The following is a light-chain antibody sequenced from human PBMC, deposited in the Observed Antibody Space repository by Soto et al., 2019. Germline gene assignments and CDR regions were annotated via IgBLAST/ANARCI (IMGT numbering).Light chain of an antibody. Sequence: QSALTQPASVSGSPGQSITISCTGTSSDVGGYNYVSWYQQHPGKAPNLMIYEVSNRPSGVSIRFSGSKSGNTASLTISGLQAEDEADYYCISYTSSSTYVFGTGTKLTVL. CDR2: EVS. CDR3: ISYTSSSTYV. CDR1: SSDVGGYNY. J-gene: IGLJ1*01. V-gene: IGLV2-14*01.